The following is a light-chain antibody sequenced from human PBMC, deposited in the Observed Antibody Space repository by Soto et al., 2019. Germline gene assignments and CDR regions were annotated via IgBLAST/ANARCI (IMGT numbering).Light chain of an antibody. Sequence: EIVLTQSPGTLSLSPGERATLSCRASQSVSYNYLAWYQHKPDQAARLLIYGTSSRVTGIPDRFSGSGSGTDFTLTISSLQPEDFAVYYCQQYCSSPLTFGGGTKVEIK. CDR1: QSVSYNY. J-gene: IGKJ4*01. CDR2: GTS. V-gene: IGKV3-20*01. CDR3: QQYCSSPLT.